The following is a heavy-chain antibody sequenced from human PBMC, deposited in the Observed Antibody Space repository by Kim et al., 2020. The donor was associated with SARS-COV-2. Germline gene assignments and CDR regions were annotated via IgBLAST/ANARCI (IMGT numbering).Heavy chain of an antibody. CDR2: IWDDGSNT. CDR1: GFTFSSYA. V-gene: IGHV3-33*06. J-gene: IGHJ4*02. CDR3: ANDYSNYGLPVYYFDY. D-gene: IGHD4-4*01. Sequence: GGSLRLSCAASGFTFSSYAMHWVRQAPGKGLEWVAVIWDDGSNTYYADSVKGRFTISRDNSKNTLYLQMNSLRAEDTAVYYCANDYSNYGLPVYYFDYWGQGTLVTVSS.